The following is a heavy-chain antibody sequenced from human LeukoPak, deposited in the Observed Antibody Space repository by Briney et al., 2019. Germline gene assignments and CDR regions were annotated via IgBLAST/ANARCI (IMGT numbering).Heavy chain of an antibody. Sequence: SETLSLTCTISGDSITNYYWNWIRQPPGKALERIGYIYYSGRTNYNPSLKSRVTMSVDTSKNQFSLNLNSVTAADTAVYYCARRNYNYYGLDVWGQGTTVTVSS. CDR1: GDSITNYY. CDR3: ARRNYNYYGLDV. V-gene: IGHV4-59*01. J-gene: IGHJ6*02. CDR2: IYYSGRT.